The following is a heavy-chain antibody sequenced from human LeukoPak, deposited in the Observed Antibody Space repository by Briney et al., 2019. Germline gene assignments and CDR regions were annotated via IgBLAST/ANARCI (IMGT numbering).Heavy chain of an antibody. CDR1: GGSISSTSYY. Sequence: SETLSLTCTVSGGSISSTSYYWGWIRQPPGQGLEWIGSIYYSGSTYYNPSLKTRVTISIDTSKNQFSLKLSSVTAADTAVYYCARDGEGLDYWGQGTLVTVSS. CDR3: ARDGEGLDY. V-gene: IGHV4-39*07. CDR2: IYYSGST. J-gene: IGHJ4*02.